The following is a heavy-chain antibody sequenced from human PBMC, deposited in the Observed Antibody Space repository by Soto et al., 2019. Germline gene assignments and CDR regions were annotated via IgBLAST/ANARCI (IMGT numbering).Heavy chain of an antibody. Sequence: HPGGSLRLSCSASGFTFSSYAMHWVRQAPGKGLEYVSAISSNGGSTYYADSVKGRFTISRDNSKNTLYLQMSSLRAEDTAVYYCVKDKYGGYDLLDYWGQGTLVTVSS. CDR1: GFTFSSYA. J-gene: IGHJ4*02. CDR3: VKDKYGGYDLLDY. CDR2: ISSNGGST. V-gene: IGHV3-64D*06. D-gene: IGHD5-12*01.